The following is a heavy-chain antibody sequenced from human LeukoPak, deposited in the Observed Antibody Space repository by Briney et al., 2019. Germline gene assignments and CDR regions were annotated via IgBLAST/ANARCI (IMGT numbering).Heavy chain of an antibody. CDR3: ARDGAYYDFWSGYGGGYFDY. V-gene: IGHV4-38-2*02. J-gene: IGHJ4*02. Sequence: SETLSPTCTVSGYSISSGYYWGWIRQPPGKGLEWIGSIYHSGSTYYNPSLKSRVAISVDTSKNQFSLKLSSVTAADTAVYYCARDGAYYDFWSGYGGGYFDYWGQGTLVTVSS. CDR1: GYSISSGYY. CDR2: IYHSGST. D-gene: IGHD3-3*01.